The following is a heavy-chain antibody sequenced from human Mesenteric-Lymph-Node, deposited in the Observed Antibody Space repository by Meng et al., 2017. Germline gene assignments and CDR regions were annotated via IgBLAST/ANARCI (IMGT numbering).Heavy chain of an antibody. CDR2: IYHSGST. Sequence: GSLRLSCAVSGYSISSGYYWGWIRQPPGKGLEWIGSIYHSGSTYYNPSLKSRVTISVDTSKNQFSLKLSSVTAADTAVYYCARMAWLPYYFDYWGQGTLVTVSS. J-gene: IGHJ4*02. D-gene: IGHD5-12*01. CDR3: ARMAWLPYYFDY. CDR1: GYSISSGYY. V-gene: IGHV4-38-2*01.